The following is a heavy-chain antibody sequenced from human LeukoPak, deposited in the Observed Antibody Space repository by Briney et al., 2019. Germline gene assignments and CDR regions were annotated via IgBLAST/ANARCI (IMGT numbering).Heavy chain of an antibody. V-gene: IGHV1-46*01. CDR2: INPSAGST. CDR1: GYTFTTHY. D-gene: IGHD3-3*01. CDR3: VRGGYDLSSAYYPSR. Sequence: ASVKVSCKASGYTFTTHYLNWVRQAPGQGVEWMGIINPSAGSTSYAQNFQDRVTMTRDMSTSTVYMELSSLRSEDTAVYYCVRGGYDLSSAYYPSRWGQGTLVTVSS. J-gene: IGHJ4*02.